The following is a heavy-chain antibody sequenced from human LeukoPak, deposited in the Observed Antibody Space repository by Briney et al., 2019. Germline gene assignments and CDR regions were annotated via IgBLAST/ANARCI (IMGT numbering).Heavy chain of an antibody. D-gene: IGHD3-16*02. Sequence: GASVKVSCKASGYTFTSYGISWVRQAPGQGLEWMGGIIPIFGTANYAQKFQGRVTMTTDTSTSTAYMELRSLRSDDTAVYYCARAAHYDYVWGSYRYTGFDYWGQGTLVTVSS. CDR3: ARAAHYDYVWGSYRYTGFDY. V-gene: IGHV1-18*01. CDR2: IIPIFGTA. J-gene: IGHJ4*02. CDR1: GYTFTSYG.